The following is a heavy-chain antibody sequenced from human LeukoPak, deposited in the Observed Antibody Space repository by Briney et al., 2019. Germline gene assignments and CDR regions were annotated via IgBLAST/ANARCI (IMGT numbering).Heavy chain of an antibody. CDR1: VFTFSSYW. Sequence: PGGSLRLSCAASVFTFSSYWMSWVRQAPGKGLEWVANIKLDGSEKYYVDSVKGRFTISRDDAKNSLYLQINSLRAEDTAVYYCARISSSRYYFDYWGQGTLVTVSS. D-gene: IGHD6-13*01. CDR2: IKLDGSEK. V-gene: IGHV3-7*01. CDR3: ARISSSRYYFDY. J-gene: IGHJ4*02.